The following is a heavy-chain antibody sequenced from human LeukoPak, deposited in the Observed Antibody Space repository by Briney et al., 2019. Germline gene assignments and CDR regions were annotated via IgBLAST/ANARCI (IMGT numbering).Heavy chain of an antibody. D-gene: IGHD2-2*01. Sequence: GGSLRLSCAASGFTFSSYAMSWVRQAPGKGLEWVSAISGSGGSTYYADSVKGRFTISRDNSKNTLYLQMNSLRAEDTAVYYCAKDRACSSTSCLFDYWGQGTLVTVSS. CDR3: AKDRACSSTSCLFDY. V-gene: IGHV3-23*01. CDR2: ISGSGGST. CDR1: GFTFSSYA. J-gene: IGHJ4*02.